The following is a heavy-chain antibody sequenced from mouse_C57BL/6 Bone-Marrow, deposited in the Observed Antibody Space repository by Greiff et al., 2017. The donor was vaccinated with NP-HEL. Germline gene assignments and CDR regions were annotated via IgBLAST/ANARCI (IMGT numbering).Heavy chain of an antibody. V-gene: IGHV1-69*01. Sequence: VQLQQSGAELVMPGASVKLSCKASGYTFTSYWMHWVKQRPGQGLEWIGEIDPSDSYTNYNQKFKGKSTLTVDKSSSTAYMQLSSLTSEDSAVYYCARESMDDWGQGTSVTVSS. CDR1: GYTFTSYW. CDR3: ARESMDD. J-gene: IGHJ4*01. CDR2: IDPSDSYT.